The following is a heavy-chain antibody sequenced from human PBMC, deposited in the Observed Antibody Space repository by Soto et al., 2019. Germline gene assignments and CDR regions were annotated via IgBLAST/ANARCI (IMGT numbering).Heavy chain of an antibody. Sequence: EVDLLESGGGLHKLGGPGGPSVQAPGFSFRSLAMTWVRQAQGKGLEWASGISGRGGSTYNADSVKGRFTISRDNSKNMLYLQMNSLRGEDTAVYYCAKDWSGGASDVWGQGTMVIVSS. CDR3: AKDWSGGASDV. CDR2: ISGRGGST. J-gene: IGHJ3*01. D-gene: IGHD3-16*01. CDR1: GFSFRSLA. V-gene: IGHV3-23*01.